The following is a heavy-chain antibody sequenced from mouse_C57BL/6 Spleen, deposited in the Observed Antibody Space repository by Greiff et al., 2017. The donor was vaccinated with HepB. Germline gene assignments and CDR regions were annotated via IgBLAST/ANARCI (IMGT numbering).Heavy chain of an antibody. D-gene: IGHD4-1*01. CDR1: GYTFTDYY. V-gene: IGHV1-76*01. Sequence: VQLQQSGAELVRPGASVKLSCKASGYTFTDYYINWVKQRPGQGLEWIARIYPGSGNTYYNEKFKGKATLTAEKSSSTAYMQLSSLTSEDSAVYFCARSPGRDYWGQGTTLTVSS. CDR3: ARSPGRDY. CDR2: IYPGSGNT. J-gene: IGHJ2*01.